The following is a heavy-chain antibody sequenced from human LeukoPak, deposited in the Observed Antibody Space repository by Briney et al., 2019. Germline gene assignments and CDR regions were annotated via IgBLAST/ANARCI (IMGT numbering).Heavy chain of an antibody. CDR3: ARDRGYNTGWYNWFDP. V-gene: IGHV3-33*01. CDR1: GFTFSNYV. Sequence: GRSLRLSCAASGFTFSNYVMHWVRRAPGKGLEWVAAMWGDGKSEFCADSVRGRFTISRDNSKNTLYLQMFSLRDEDTATYHCARDRGYNTGWYNWFDPWGQGTLVTVSS. J-gene: IGHJ5*02. D-gene: IGHD6-19*01. CDR2: MWGDGKSE.